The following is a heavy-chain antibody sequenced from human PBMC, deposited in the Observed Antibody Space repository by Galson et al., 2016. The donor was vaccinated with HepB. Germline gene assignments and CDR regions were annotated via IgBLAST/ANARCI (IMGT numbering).Heavy chain of an antibody. D-gene: IGHD2-21*02. J-gene: IGHJ4*02. CDR2: ISYDGSNK. Sequence: SLRLSCAASGFTFSSYGMHWVRQAPGKGLEWVAVISYDGSNKYYADSVKGRFTISRDNSKNTLYLQMNSLRVEDTAVYYCAKLDCGRDCPRDDWGQGTQVTVSS. CDR1: GFTFSSYG. CDR3: AKLDCGRDCPRDD. V-gene: IGHV3-30*18.